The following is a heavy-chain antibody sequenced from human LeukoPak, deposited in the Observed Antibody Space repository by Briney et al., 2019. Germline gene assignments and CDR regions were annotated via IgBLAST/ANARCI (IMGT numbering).Heavy chain of an antibody. CDR2: IYSGGST. Sequence: GGSLRLSCAASAFTFSSYKMHWVRQAPGKGLEWVSIIYSGGSTYYADSVKGRFTISRDISKNTLYLQMNSLTAADTAVYYCAREHGTTGFSFMDVWGQGTTVTVSS. V-gene: IGHV3-53*01. CDR3: AREHGTTGFSFMDV. CDR1: AFTFSSYK. J-gene: IGHJ6*02. D-gene: IGHD1-1*01.